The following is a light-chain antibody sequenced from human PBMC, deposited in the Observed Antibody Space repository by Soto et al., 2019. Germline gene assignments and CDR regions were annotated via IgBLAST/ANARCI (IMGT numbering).Light chain of an antibody. CDR2: ANK. Sequence: QPVLTQPPSVSGAPGQRVTISCTGSSSNIGAGYDVHWYQQLPGTAPKLLIYANKNRPAGVPDRFSVSKSGTSASLVITGLQAEDEADYYCQSYDTSPSGYVFGTGTKVTVL. V-gene: IGLV1-40*01. CDR3: QSYDTSPSGYV. CDR1: SSNIGAGYD. J-gene: IGLJ1*01.